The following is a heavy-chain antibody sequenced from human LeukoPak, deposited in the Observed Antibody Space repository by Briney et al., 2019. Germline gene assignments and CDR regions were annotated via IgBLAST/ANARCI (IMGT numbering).Heavy chain of an antibody. V-gene: IGHV3-7*03. CDR3: ARYYGDYGAFDY. J-gene: IGHJ4*02. Sequence: QPGGSLRLSCAASGFTFSSLWMGWLRQAPGKGQEWVANIKPDGSDKYYVESVKGRFTISRDNAKNSLYLQMNSLRVEDTAIYYCARYYGDYGAFDYWGQGTLVTVSS. D-gene: IGHD4-17*01. CDR1: GFTFSSLW. CDR2: IKPDGSDK.